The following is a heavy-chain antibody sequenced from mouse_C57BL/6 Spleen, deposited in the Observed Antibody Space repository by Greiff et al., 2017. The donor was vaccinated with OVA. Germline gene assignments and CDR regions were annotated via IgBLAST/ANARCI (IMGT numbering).Heavy chain of an antibody. D-gene: IGHD1-1*01. V-gene: IGHV5-6*02. Sequence: DVMLVESGGDLVKPGGSLKLSCAASGFTFSSYGMSWVRQTPDKRLEWVATISSGGSYTYYPDSVKGRFTISRDNAKNTLYLQMSSLKSEDTAMYYCARHGIYYYGSSYPSFDYWGQGTTLTVSS. CDR3: ARHGIYYYGSSYPSFDY. CDR1: GFTFSSYG. J-gene: IGHJ2*01. CDR2: ISSGGSYT.